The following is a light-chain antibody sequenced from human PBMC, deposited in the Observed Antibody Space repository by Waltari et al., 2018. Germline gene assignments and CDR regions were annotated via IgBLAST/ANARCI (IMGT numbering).Light chain of an antibody. CDR2: GAS. V-gene: IGKV1-9*01. CDR3: QYLNSDPRGYT. Sequence: IQLTQSPSSLSASVGDRVTITCRASQDIRTSLAWYQQKAGKAPKVLIYGASTLQGWVPSRFSGSGSGTDFTLIISSLQPEDFATYYCQYLNSDPRGYTFGQGTKLEVK. CDR1: QDIRTS. J-gene: IGKJ2*01.